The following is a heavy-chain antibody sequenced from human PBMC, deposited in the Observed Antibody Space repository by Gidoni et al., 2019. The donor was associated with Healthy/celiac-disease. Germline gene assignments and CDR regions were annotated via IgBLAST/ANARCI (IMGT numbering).Heavy chain of an antibody. CDR3: ARAWGDSSSWDNDAFDI. Sequence: GGVVQPGRSLRLSCAASGFTFSSYAMHWVRQAPGKGLEWVAVISYDGSNKYYADSVKGRFTISRDNSKNTLYLQMNSLRAEDTAVYYCARAWGDSSSWDNDAFDIWGQGTMVTVSS. J-gene: IGHJ3*02. D-gene: IGHD6-13*01. V-gene: IGHV3-30-3*01. CDR2: ISYDGSNK. CDR1: GFTFSSYA.